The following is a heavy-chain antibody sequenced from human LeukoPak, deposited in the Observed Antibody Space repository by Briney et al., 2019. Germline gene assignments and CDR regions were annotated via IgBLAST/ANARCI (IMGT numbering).Heavy chain of an antibody. D-gene: IGHD6-19*01. CDR3: ARVVSSGWHWYIDL. CDR2: IYGGGST. J-gene: IGHJ2*01. V-gene: IGHV3-66*01. Sequence: GGSLRLSCAASGFTVSNKYISWVRQAPGKGLEWVSVIYGGGSTYYADSVKGRFTISRDNSKNTLYLLMNSLRAEDTAVYYCARVVSSGWHWYIDLWGRSTLVTVSS. CDR1: GFTVSNKY.